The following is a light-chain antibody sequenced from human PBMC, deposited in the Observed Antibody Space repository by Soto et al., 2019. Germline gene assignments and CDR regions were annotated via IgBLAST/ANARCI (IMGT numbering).Light chain of an antibody. CDR2: EVS. V-gene: IGLV2-14*01. Sequence: QSVLTQPASVSGSPGQSITISCTGPSSDVGGYNYVSWYQHHPGKAPKLMIYEVSNRPSGVSARFSGSRSVNSASLTISGLQAEDESYYYCSSYTSSSTWVFGGGTKLTVL. CDR1: SSDVGGYNY. CDR3: SSYTSSSTWV. J-gene: IGLJ2*01.